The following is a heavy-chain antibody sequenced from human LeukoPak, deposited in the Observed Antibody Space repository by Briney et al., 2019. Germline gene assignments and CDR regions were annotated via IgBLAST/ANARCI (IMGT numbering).Heavy chain of an antibody. CDR1: GGTFSSYA. CDR3: ARSPQYYDRWYFDL. D-gene: IGHD3-22*01. J-gene: IGHJ2*01. Sequence: ASVKVSCKASGGTFSSYAISWVRQAPGQGLEWMGGIIPIFGTANYAQKFQGRVTITADESTSTAYMELSSLRSEDTAVYYCARSPQYYDRWYFDLWGRGTLVTVSS. V-gene: IGHV1-69*13. CDR2: IIPIFGTA.